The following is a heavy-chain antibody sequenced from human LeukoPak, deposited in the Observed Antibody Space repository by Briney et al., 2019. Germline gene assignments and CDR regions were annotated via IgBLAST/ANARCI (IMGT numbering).Heavy chain of an antibody. CDR2: IYSGGNT. D-gene: IGHD3-22*01. J-gene: IGHJ3*02. CDR1: GFTVSSNY. Sequence: GGSLRLSCAVSGFTVSSNYMSWVRQAPGKGLEWVSVIYSGGNTYYADSVKGRLTISRDNSKNTLYLQMNSLRAEDTAVYYCARPKYYDSSGSDAFDIWGQGTMVTVSS. V-gene: IGHV3-53*01. CDR3: ARPKYYDSSGSDAFDI.